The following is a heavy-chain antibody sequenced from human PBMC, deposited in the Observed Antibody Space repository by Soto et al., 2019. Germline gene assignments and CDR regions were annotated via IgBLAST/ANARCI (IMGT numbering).Heavy chain of an antibody. CDR2: VSNNNGVT. J-gene: IGHJ4*01. CDR1: GYTFSNYD. Sequence: GSSVKVSCKTSGYTFSNYDFSWVRRGPGQAHECMAWVSNNNGVTNYAEKFRDRVTMTTAISTNTIYMELRSLRSDDTAVYFCARERLNTGWYGFDHWG. CDR3: ARERLNTGWYGFDH. V-gene: IGHV1-18*04. D-gene: IGHD6-19*01.